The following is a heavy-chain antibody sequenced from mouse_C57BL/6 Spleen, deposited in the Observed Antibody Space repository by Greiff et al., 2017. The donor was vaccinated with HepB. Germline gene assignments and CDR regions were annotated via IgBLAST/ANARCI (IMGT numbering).Heavy chain of an antibody. V-gene: IGHV1-7*01. D-gene: IGHD3-1*01. Sequence: VQLQQSGAELAKPGASVKLSCKASGYTFTSYWMHWVKQRPGQGLEWIGYINPSSGYTKYKQKFKDKATLTADKSSSTAYMQLSSLTYEDSAVYSCAREKGTWTSGDYFDYWSQGATLTDAS. CDR3: AREKGTWTSGDYFDY. J-gene: IGHJ2*01. CDR1: GYTFTSYW. CDR2: INPSSGYT.